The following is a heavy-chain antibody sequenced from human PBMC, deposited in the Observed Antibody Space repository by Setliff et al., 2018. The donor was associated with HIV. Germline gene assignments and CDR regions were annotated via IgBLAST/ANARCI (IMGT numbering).Heavy chain of an antibody. CDR3: AKDPRAAVATICDY. D-gene: IGHD5-12*01. Sequence: AGGSLRLSCATSGFAFSDYDFHWVRQVTGEGLEWVSAIGTGGDTYYADSVKGRFTISRDNSKNTLYLQMNSLRAEDTAVYYCAKDPRAAVATICDYWGQGTLVTVSS. V-gene: IGHV3-13*01. CDR2: IGTGGDT. J-gene: IGHJ4*02. CDR1: GFAFSDYD.